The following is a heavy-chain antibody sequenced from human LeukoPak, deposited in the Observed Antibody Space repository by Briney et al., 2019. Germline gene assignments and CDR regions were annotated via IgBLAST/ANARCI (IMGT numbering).Heavy chain of an antibody. V-gene: IGHV6-1*01. CDR3: ARGESSGWYRQRPTTFDY. CDR2: TYYRSKWYN. D-gene: IGHD6-19*01. Sequence: SQTLSLTCAISGDSVSSNSAAWNWIRQSPSRGLEWLGRTYYRSKWYNDYAVSVKSRITINPDTSKNQFSLQLNSVTPEDTAVYYCARGESSGWYRQRPTTFDYWGQGTLVTVSS. CDR1: GDSVSSNSAA. J-gene: IGHJ4*02.